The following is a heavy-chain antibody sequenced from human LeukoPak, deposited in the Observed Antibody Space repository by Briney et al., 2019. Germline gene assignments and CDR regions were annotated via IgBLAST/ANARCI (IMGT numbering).Heavy chain of an antibody. D-gene: IGHD5-24*01. CDR1: GDSFNEYY. Sequence: SETLSLTCSVFGDSFNEYYWNWVRQPPGKGLQWIGYIYHNGNSNYNPSLKGRLTISVDTAKNQFSLRLTSVTAADTAVYYCARDGGLQSHFDYWGQGALVTVSS. CDR2: IYHNGNS. J-gene: IGHJ4*02. CDR3: ARDGGLQSHFDY. V-gene: IGHV4-59*01.